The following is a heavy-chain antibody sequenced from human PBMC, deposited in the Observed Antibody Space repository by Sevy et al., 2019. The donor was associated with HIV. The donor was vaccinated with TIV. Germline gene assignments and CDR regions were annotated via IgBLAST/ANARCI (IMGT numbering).Heavy chain of an antibody. V-gene: IGHV1-2*06. CDR1: GYTFINYF. Sequence: ASVKVSCQASGYTFINYFLHWVRQAPGQGLEWMGRINPNSGGTNYAQKFQGRFTMTRDTSITTAYMDLSRLGSDDTALYYCAREGQWGGHSYDFWGQGTLVTVSS. J-gene: IGHJ4*02. CDR3: AREGQWGGHSYDF. D-gene: IGHD6-19*01. CDR2: INPNSGGT.